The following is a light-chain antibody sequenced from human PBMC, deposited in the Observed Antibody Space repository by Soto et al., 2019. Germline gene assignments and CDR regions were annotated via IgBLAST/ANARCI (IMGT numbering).Light chain of an antibody. CDR3: NSYGGSDNYV. V-gene: IGLV2-8*01. J-gene: IGLJ1*01. CDR2: DVS. CDR1: TSDVGGYNY. Sequence: QSALTQPPPASGSPGQSVTISCTGTTSDVGGYNYVSWYQQYPGKAPKLIMYDVSKRPSGVPDRFTGSKSGNTASLTVSGLQAEDEADYYCNSYGGSDNYVFGTGTKVTVL.